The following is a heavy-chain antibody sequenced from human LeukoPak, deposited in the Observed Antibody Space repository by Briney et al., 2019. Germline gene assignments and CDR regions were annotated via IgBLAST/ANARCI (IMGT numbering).Heavy chain of an antibody. CDR1: GFTVSTYY. D-gene: IGHD2-2*01. V-gene: IGHV3-53*01. J-gene: IGHJ4*02. CDR3: ARGLGYCTSTTCLLPFDY. CDR2: IYSGGST. Sequence: PGGSLRLSCVASGFTVSTYYMTWVRQAPGKGLECVSVIYSGGSTYYADSVKGRFTVSRDNSKNTLYLQMNSLRAEDTATYYCARGLGYCTSTTCLLPFDYWGQGTLVTVSS.